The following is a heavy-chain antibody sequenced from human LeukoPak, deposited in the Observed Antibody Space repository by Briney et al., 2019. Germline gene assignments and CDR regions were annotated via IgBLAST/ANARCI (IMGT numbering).Heavy chain of an antibody. V-gene: IGHV3-33*01. J-gene: IGHJ6*02. CDR1: GFTFSSYG. D-gene: IGHD2-15*01. CDR3: ARAGYCSGGSCYGMDV. Sequence: GRSLRLSCAASGFTFSSYGIHWVRQAPGKGLEGVAVIWYDGSNKYYADSVKGRFTISRDNSKNTLYLQMNSLRAEDTAVYYCARAGYCSGGSCYGMDVWGQGTTVTVSS. CDR2: IWYDGSNK.